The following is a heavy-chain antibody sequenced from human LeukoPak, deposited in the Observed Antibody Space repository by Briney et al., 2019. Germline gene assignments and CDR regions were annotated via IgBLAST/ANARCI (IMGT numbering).Heavy chain of an antibody. CDR2: IYYSGST. CDR3: AREVHLGAFDP. Sequence: PSETLSLTCTVSGGSISSYYWSWIRQPPGKGLEWIGYIYYSGSTNYNPSLKSRVTISLDTSKNQFSLKLTSVTAADTAVYYCAREVHLGAFDPWGQGTLVTVSS. CDR1: GGSISSYY. D-gene: IGHD3-16*01. V-gene: IGHV4-59*01. J-gene: IGHJ5*02.